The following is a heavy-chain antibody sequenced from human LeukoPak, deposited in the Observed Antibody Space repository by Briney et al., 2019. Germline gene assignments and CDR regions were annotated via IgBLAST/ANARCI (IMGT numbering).Heavy chain of an antibody. J-gene: IGHJ4*02. CDR1: GFTFSSYG. D-gene: IGHD6-13*01. CDR2: IPYDGSNK. Sequence: GGSLRLSCAASGFTFSSYGMHWVRQAPGKGLEWVAVIPYDGSNKYYADSVKGRFTISRDNSKNTLYLQMNSLRAEDTAVYYCAKGPGQQLAGWGQGTLVTVSS. V-gene: IGHV3-30*18. CDR3: AKGPGQQLAG.